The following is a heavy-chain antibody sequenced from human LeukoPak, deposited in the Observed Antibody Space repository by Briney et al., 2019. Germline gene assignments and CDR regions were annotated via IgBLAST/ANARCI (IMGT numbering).Heavy chain of an antibody. CDR1: GGTFSSYA. CDR3: ATGGSLGYCSSTSCSSFDY. V-gene: IGHV1-69*05. Sequence: SVKVSCKASGGTFSSYAISWVRQAPGQGLEWMGGIIPIFGTANYAQKFQGRVTITTDESTSTAYMELSSLRSEDTAVYYCATGGSLGYCSSTSCSSFDYWGQGTLVTVSS. D-gene: IGHD2-2*01. CDR2: IIPIFGTA. J-gene: IGHJ4*02.